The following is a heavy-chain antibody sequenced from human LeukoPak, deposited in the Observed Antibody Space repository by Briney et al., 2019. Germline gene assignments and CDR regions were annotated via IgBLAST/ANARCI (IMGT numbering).Heavy chain of an antibody. CDR2: INWNGGST. J-gene: IGHJ3*02. CDR3: ARESRGSSWYDDAFDI. V-gene: IGHV3-20*04. CDR1: GFTFDDYG. Sequence: GGSLRLSCAASGFTFDDYGMSWVRQAPGKGLEWVSGINWNGGSTGYADSVKGRFTISRDSAKNSLYLQMNSLRAEDTAVYYCARESRGSSWYDDAFDIWGQGTMVTVSS. D-gene: IGHD6-13*01.